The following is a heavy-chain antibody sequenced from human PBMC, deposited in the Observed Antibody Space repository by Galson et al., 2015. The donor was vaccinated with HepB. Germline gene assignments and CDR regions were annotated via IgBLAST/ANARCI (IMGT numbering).Heavy chain of an antibody. J-gene: IGHJ6*02. Sequence: SLRLSCAASGFTFSSYAMSWVRQAPGKGLEWVSYISSSSSTIYYADSVKGRFTISRDNAKNSLYLQMNSLRAEDTAVYYCARPLYSSSWYGYYYYYGMDVWGQGTTVTVSS. CDR1: GFTFSSYA. CDR2: ISSSSSTI. V-gene: IGHV3-48*04. D-gene: IGHD6-13*01. CDR3: ARPLYSSSWYGYYYYYGMDV.